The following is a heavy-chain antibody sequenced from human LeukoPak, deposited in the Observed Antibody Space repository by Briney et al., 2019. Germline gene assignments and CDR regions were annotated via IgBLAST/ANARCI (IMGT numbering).Heavy chain of an antibody. CDR1: GGSVSSYY. V-gene: IGHV4-59*02. D-gene: IGHD1-7*01. Sequence: SETLSLTCTVSGGSVSSYYWNWIRQPPGKGLEWIGYIYYSGSTNYNPSLKSRVTISVDTSKNHFSLKLSSVTAADTAVYYCARDDWNYGPGYYYYMDVWGKGTTVTVSS. CDR3: ARDDWNYGPGYYYYMDV. CDR2: IYYSGST. J-gene: IGHJ6*03.